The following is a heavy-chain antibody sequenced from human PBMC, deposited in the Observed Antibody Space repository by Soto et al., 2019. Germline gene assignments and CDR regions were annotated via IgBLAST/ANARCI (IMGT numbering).Heavy chain of an antibody. J-gene: IGHJ2*01. V-gene: IGHV3-30-3*01. Sequence: QVQLVESGGGVVQPGRSLRLSCAASGFTFSSYAMHWVRQAPGKGLEWVAVISYDGSNKYYADSVNGRFTISRDNSKNTLYLQMNSLRREDTAVYYCARPLWRDDYNWGYFDLGGRGTLVTVSS. D-gene: IGHD4-4*01. CDR2: ISYDGSNK. CDR1: GFTFSSYA. CDR3: ARPLWRDDYNWGYFDL.